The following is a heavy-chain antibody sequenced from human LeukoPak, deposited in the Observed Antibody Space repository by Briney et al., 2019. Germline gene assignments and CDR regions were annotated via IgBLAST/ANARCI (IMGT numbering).Heavy chain of an antibody. V-gene: IGHV1-24*01. Sequence: GASVKVSCKVSGYTLTELSMHWVRQAPGKGLEWMGGFDPEDGETIYAQKFQGRVTMTEDTSTDTAYMELSSLRSEDTAVYYCATSHSYGYVWGSYRIFDYWGQGTLVTVSS. CDR1: GYTLTELS. J-gene: IGHJ4*02. CDR3: ATSHSYGYVWGSYRIFDY. CDR2: FDPEDGET. D-gene: IGHD3-16*02.